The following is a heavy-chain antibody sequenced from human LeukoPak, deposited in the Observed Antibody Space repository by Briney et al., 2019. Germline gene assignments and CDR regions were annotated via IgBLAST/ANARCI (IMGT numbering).Heavy chain of an antibody. CDR3: ARVGLDY. CDR1: GFTFNNYA. J-gene: IGHJ4*02. Sequence: GGSLRLSCAASGFTFNNYAMNWVRQAPGKGLEWVANIKQDGSEKNYVDSVKGRFIISRDNAKNSLYLQMNSLRAEDTAVYYCARVGLDYWGQGTLVTVSS. V-gene: IGHV3-7*03. D-gene: IGHD1-26*01. CDR2: IKQDGSEK.